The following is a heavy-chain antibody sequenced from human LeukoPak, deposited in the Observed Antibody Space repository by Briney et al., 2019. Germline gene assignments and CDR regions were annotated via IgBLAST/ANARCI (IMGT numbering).Heavy chain of an antibody. CDR1: GGSISSYY. D-gene: IGHD5-24*01. CDR3: ARGATDQGGGLVY. Sequence: SETLSLTCTVSGGSISSYYWNWIRQPPGKGLEWIGYIYYTGSTNYNPSLKSRVTISVDTSKNQFSLKLSSVTAADTAVYYCARGATDQGGGLVYWGQGTLVTVSS. J-gene: IGHJ4*02. CDR2: IYYTGST. V-gene: IGHV4-59*01.